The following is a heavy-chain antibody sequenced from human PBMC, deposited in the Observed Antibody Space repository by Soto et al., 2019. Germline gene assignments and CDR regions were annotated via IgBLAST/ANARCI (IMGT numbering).Heavy chain of an antibody. J-gene: IGHJ6*02. CDR3: ARTIAAADYGMDV. Sequence: QVQLQESAPGLVKPSETPSLTCTVSGGSISSYSWTWIRQPPGKGLEWSGYLYYSGSTNYNPSLKSRVTISVDTSKIQFYLKLSSVTAADTAVYYCARTIAAADYGMDVLGQGTTVTVSS. V-gene: IGHV4-59*01. D-gene: IGHD6-13*01. CDR2: LYYSGST. CDR1: GGSISSYS.